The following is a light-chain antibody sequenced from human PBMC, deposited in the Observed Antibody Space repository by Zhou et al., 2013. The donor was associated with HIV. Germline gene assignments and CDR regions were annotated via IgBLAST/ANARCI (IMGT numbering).Light chain of an antibody. CDR2: RAS. Sequence: DIQMTQSPSTLSASVGDRVTITCRASQSISTWLAWYQQKEGKAPKLLIYRASNLESGVPSRFSGSGSGTEFILTISSLQPEDFATYYCQELGSFGQGTKVDIK. V-gene: IGKV1-5*03. CDR1: QSISTW. CDR3: QELGS. J-gene: IGKJ2*04.